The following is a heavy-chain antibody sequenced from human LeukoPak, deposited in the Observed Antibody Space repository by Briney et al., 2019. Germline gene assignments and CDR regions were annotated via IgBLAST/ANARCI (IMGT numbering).Heavy chain of an antibody. CDR2: INPSGGT. D-gene: IGHD2-21*01. CDR1: GYTFNN. V-gene: IGHV1-46*02. Sequence: ASVTVSCKASGYTFNNMHWVRQAPGQGLEWMGIINPSGGTSYAQKFQGRVAMTRDTSTGTVYMGLSSLTSDDTAVYYCARDGNYCVDPWGQGTLVTVSS. J-gene: IGHJ5*02. CDR3: ARDGNYCVDP.